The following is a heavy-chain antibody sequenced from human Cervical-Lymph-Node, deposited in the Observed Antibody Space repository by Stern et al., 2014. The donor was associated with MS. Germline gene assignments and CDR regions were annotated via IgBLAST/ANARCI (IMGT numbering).Heavy chain of an antibody. CDR2: IWYDGSNK. V-gene: IGHV3-33*01. D-gene: IGHD5-12*01. Sequence: QVQLVESGGGVVQPGRSLRLSCAASGFTFSSYGMHWVRQAPGKGLEWVAVIWYDGSNKYYADSVKGRFTISRDNSKNTLYLQMNSLRAEDTAVYYCARGGRGYSGYVAPDYWGQGTLVTVSS. CDR3: ARGGRGYSGYVAPDY. J-gene: IGHJ4*02. CDR1: GFTFSSYG.